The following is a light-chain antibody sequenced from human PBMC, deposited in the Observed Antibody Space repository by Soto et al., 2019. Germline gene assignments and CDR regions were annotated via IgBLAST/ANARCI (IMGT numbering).Light chain of an antibody. CDR1: QTINTY. V-gene: IGKV1-39*01. CDR2: TSS. Sequence: DIQMTQSPSSLSASVGDRVTITCRASQTINTYLNWYQQKPGKAPSLLIYTSSNLQSGVPSRFSGSGSGTDFTHTISSLQPEDSATYYCQQSYSFPRTFGQGTKVEFK. CDR3: QQSYSFPRT. J-gene: IGKJ1*01.